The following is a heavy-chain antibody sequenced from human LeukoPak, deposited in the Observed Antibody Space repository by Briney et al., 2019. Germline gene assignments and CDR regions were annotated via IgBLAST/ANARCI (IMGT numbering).Heavy chain of an antibody. J-gene: IGHJ5*02. CDR1: GYSISSGYY. V-gene: IGHV4-38-2*02. Sequence: SETLSLTCTVSGYSISSGYYWGWIRQPPGKGLEWIGSIYHSGRTYYNPSLKSRVTISVDTSKNQFSLKRSAVTAADTAVYYCARDRVEGWFDPWGQGTLVTVSS. CDR3: ARDRVEGWFDP. CDR2: IYHSGRT.